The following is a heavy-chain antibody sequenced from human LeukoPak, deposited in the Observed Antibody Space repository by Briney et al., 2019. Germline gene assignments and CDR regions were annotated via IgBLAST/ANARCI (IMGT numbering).Heavy chain of an antibody. D-gene: IGHD1-26*01. CDR3: ARSFRYSGSYFDY. Sequence: APVKVSCKASGYTFTGYYMHWVRQAPGQGLEWMGWINPNSGGTNYAQKFQGRVTMIRDTSIGTAYMELSRLRSDDTAVYYCARSFRYSGSYFDYWGQGTLVTVSS. V-gene: IGHV1-2*02. CDR2: INPNSGGT. CDR1: GYTFTGYY. J-gene: IGHJ4*02.